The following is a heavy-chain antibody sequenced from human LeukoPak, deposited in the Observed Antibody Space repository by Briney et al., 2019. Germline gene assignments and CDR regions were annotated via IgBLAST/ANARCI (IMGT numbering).Heavy chain of an antibody. D-gene: IGHD3-22*01. CDR2: IKGDGIST. CDR3: ARFKGNYYDSSGYSPYFDY. Sequence: GGSLRLSCAASGFDFSSNWMHWVRHAPGQGLVWVSRIKGDGISTNYADSVKGRFTISRDNSKNTLYLQMNSLRAEDTAVYYCARFKGNYYDSSGYSPYFDYWGQGTLVTVSS. V-gene: IGHV3-74*01. J-gene: IGHJ4*02. CDR1: GFDFSSNW.